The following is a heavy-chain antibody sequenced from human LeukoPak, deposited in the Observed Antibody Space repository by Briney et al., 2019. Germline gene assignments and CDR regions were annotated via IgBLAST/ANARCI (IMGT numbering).Heavy chain of an antibody. Sequence: SVKVSCKASGGTISSYAISWVRQAPGQGLEWMGGIIPIFGTANYAQKFQGRVTITADESTSTAYMELSSLRSEDTAVYYCARGGVTSYGAFDYWGQGTLVTVSS. J-gene: IGHJ4*02. CDR2: IIPIFGTA. CDR3: ARGGVTSYGAFDY. V-gene: IGHV1-69*13. D-gene: IGHD4/OR15-4a*01. CDR1: GGTISSYA.